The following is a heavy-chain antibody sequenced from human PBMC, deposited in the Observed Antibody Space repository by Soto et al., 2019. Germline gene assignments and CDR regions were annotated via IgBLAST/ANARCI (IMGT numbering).Heavy chain of an antibody. J-gene: IGHJ6*02. Sequence: EVQLLESGGGLVQPGGSLRLSCAASGFTFSSYAMSWVRQAPGKGLEWVSAISGSGGSTYYADSVKGRFTISRDNSKNTLNRQMNSLRAEDTAVYYCATPEGGDYYYYGMDVWGQGTTVTVSS. CDR2: ISGSGGST. CDR3: ATPEGGDYYYYGMDV. CDR1: GFTFSSYA. D-gene: IGHD3-16*01. V-gene: IGHV3-23*01.